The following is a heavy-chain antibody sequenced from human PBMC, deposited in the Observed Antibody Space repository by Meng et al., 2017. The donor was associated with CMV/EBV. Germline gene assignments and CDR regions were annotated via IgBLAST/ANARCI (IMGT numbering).Heavy chain of an antibody. Sequence: GESLKISCKGSGYSFTSYWIGWVRQMPGKGLEWMGIIYPGDSDTRYSPSFQGQVTISADKSISTAYLQWSSLKASDTAMYYCASPRYLGYVIGPFDIWGQGTMVTVSS. CDR3: ASPRYLGYVIGPFDI. V-gene: IGHV5-51*01. D-gene: IGHD2-21*01. CDR2: IYPGDSDT. J-gene: IGHJ3*02. CDR1: GYSFTSYW.